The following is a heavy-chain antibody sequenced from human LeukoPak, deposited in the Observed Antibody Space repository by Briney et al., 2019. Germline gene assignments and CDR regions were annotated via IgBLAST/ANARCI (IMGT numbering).Heavy chain of an antibody. CDR1: GYTFTGYY. J-gene: IGHJ1*01. D-gene: IGHD2-2*01. V-gene: IGHV1-2*02. CDR3: ARRRYCSSTSCSHRRYFQH. Sequence: ASVKVSCKASGYTFTGYYMHWVRQAPGQGLEWMGWINPNSGGTNYAQKFQGRVTMTRDTSISTAYMELSRLRSDDTAVYYCARRRYCSSTSCSHRRYFQHWGQGTLVTVSS. CDR2: INPNSGGT.